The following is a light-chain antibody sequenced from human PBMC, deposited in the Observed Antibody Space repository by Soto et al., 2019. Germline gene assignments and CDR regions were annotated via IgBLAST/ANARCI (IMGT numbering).Light chain of an antibody. CDR3: QQYNNWTRT. CDR2: GAS. J-gene: IGKJ1*01. Sequence: EIVMTQSPATLSVSPGERATLSCRASQSVSSNLAWYQQKPGQAPRLLIYGASTRATGIPARFSGSGSGTEFTLTISSLQSEDCAVYYCQQYNNWTRTFGQGTKVEIK. V-gene: IGKV3-15*01. CDR1: QSVSSN.